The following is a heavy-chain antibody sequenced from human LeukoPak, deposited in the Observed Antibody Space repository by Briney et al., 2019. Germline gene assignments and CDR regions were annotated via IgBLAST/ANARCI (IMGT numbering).Heavy chain of an antibody. CDR1: GGSISSSSYY. Sequence: PSETLSLTCTVSGGSISSSSYYWGWIRQPPGKGLEWIGSIYYSGSTYYNPSLKSRVTISVDTSKNQFSLKLSSVIAADTAVYYCARVNYYGSGSYYNDYWGQGTLVTVSS. D-gene: IGHD3-10*01. V-gene: IGHV4-39*07. CDR3: ARVNYYGSGSYYNDY. CDR2: IYYSGST. J-gene: IGHJ4*02.